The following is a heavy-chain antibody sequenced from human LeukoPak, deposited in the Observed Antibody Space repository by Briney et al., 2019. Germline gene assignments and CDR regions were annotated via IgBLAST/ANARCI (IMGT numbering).Heavy chain of an antibody. D-gene: IGHD6-13*01. CDR2: ISYDGSNK. CDR1: GFTFSSYA. J-gene: IGHJ4*02. V-gene: IGHV3-30-3*01. Sequence: PGGSLRLSCAASGFTFSSYAMHWVRQAPGKGLEWVAVISYDGSNKYYADSVKGRFTISRDNSKHTLYLQMNSLRAEDTAVYYCAKDRVTAAGYYFEYWGQGTLVTVSS. CDR3: AKDRVTAAGYYFEY.